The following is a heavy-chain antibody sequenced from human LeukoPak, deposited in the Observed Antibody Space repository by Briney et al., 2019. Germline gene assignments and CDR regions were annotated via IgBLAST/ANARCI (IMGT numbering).Heavy chain of an antibody. Sequence: GGSLRLSCAASGFTFSSYAMTWVRQAPGKGLEWVSAISSRGITSYYADSVKGRYTISRDNSNNTLFLQMNSLRAEDTAVYYCAKDPQWDVDRYGSGSYYLYWGQGTLVTVSS. CDR1: GFTFSSYA. D-gene: IGHD3-10*01. J-gene: IGHJ4*02. V-gene: IGHV3-23*01. CDR3: AKDPQWDVDRYGSGSYYLY. CDR2: ISSRGITS.